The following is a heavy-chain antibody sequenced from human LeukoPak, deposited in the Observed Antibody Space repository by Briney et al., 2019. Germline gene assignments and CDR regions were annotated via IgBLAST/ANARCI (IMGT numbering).Heavy chain of an antibody. J-gene: IGHJ4*02. CDR3: ARGRYYYGSGSYYNY. Sequence: SETLSLTCAVYGGSFSDYYWNWIRQSPEKGLEWIGEINHSGSTNYNPSLKSRVTISVDTSKNQFSLKLSSVTAADTAVYYCARGRYYYGSGSYYNYWGQGTLVTVSS. CDR2: INHSGST. CDR1: GGSFSDYY. D-gene: IGHD3-10*01. V-gene: IGHV4-34*01.